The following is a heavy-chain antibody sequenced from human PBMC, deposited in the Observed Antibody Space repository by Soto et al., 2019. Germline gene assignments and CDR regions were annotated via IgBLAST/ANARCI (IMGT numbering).Heavy chain of an antibody. J-gene: IGHJ4*02. CDR1: GFSFSTYG. V-gene: IGHV3-23*01. CDR3: AKWNGYGDF. CDR2: VSGGSGVT. Sequence: PGESLKISCAVSGFSFSTYGVTWVRQAPGKGLEWVCGVSGGSGVTHYADSVKGRFTITGDDSKNTVYLQMHSLRVEDTAVYYCAKWNGYGDFWGQGTLVTVSS. D-gene: IGHD1-1*01.